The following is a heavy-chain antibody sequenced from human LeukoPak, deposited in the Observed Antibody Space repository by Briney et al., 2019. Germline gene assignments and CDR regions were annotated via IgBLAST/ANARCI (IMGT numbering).Heavy chain of an antibody. Sequence: GGSLRLSCAASGFTFSTYWMHWVRQAPGKGLAWVSRIDIDGSSTEYADSVKGRFTISRGNAKNTLHLQMNSLRAEDTAVYYCARETDTSGSLHFDSWGQGTLVTVSS. J-gene: IGHJ4*02. CDR1: GFTFSTYW. V-gene: IGHV3-74*01. CDR3: ARETDTSGSLHFDS. D-gene: IGHD3-10*01. CDR2: IDIDGSST.